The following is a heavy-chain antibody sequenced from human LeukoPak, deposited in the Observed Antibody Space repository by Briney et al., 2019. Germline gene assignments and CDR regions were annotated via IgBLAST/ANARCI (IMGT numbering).Heavy chain of an antibody. CDR1: GYTFTGYY. J-gene: IGHJ6*03. Sequence: ASVKVSCKASGYTFTGYYMHWVRQAPGQGLEWMGWINPNSGGTNYAQKFQGRVTMTRDTSISTAYMELSRLRSDDTAVYYCARVYRDIVATIGWSPYYYYYMDVWGKGTTVTVSS. D-gene: IGHD5-12*01. V-gene: IGHV1-2*02. CDR2: INPNSGGT. CDR3: ARVYRDIVATIGWSPYYYYYMDV.